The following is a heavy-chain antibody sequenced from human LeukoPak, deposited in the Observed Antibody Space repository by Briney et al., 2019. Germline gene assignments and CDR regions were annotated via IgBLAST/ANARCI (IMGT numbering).Heavy chain of an antibody. Sequence: SETLSLTCTVSGGSISSSSHYWGWIRQPPGKGLEWIGSIYYSGSTYYNPSLKSRVTISVDTSKNQFSLKLSSVTAADTAVYYCASLHPTTVATSDAFDIWGQGTMVTVSS. CDR1: GGSISSSSHY. CDR3: ASLHPTTVATSDAFDI. V-gene: IGHV4-39*01. J-gene: IGHJ3*02. CDR2: IYYSGST. D-gene: IGHD4-23*01.